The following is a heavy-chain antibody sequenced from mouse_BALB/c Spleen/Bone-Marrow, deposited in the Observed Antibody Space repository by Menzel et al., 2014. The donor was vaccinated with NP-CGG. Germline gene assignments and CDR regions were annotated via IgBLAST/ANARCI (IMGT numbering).Heavy chain of an antibody. CDR1: GFSLTSYG. CDR2: IWAGGST. Sequence: VKVVDSGPGLVAPSQSLSITCTVSGFSLTSYGVHWVRQPPGKVLEWLGVIWAGGSTNYNSALMSRLSISKDNSKGQVFLKMNSLQTDDTAMYYCARGSYYEGAMDYWGQGTSVTVSS. D-gene: IGHD1-1*01. CDR3: ARGSYYEGAMDY. V-gene: IGHV2-9*02. J-gene: IGHJ4*01.